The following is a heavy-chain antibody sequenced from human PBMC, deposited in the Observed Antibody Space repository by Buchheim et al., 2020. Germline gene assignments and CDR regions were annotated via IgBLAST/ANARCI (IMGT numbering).Heavy chain of an antibody. D-gene: IGHD3-10*01. CDR1: GGSFSGYY. CDR2: INHSRST. V-gene: IGHV4-34*01. CDR3: ARGLRRGSWFDP. J-gene: IGHJ5*02. Sequence: QVQLQQWGAGLLKPSETLSLTCAVYGGSFSGYYWSWIRQPPGKGLEWIGEINHSRSTNYNPSLKSRVTISVDTSKNQFSLKLSSVTAADTAVYYCARGLRRGSWFDPWGQGTL.